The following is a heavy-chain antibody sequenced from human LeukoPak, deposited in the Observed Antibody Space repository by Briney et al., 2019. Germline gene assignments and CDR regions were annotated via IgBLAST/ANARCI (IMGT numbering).Heavy chain of an antibody. J-gene: IGHJ3*02. CDR3: ARDSSGGEGAFDI. CDR1: GGSISSSSYY. D-gene: IGHD3-10*01. V-gene: IGHV4-39*07. CDR2: IYYSGST. Sequence: SETLSLTCTVAGGSISSSSYYWGWIRQPPGKGLECIGSIYYSGSTYYNPSLKSRVTISVDTSKNQFSLKLSSVTAADTAVYYCARDSSGGEGAFDIWSQGTMVTVSS.